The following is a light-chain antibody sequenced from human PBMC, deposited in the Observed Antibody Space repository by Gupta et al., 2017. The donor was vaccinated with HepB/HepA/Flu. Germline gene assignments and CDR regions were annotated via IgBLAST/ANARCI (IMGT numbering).Light chain of an antibody. Sequence: SSALPPAPAVSVALGQTVTISCQGDSLGRYFATWYQQKPGQAPIVVIYGRNNRPSGIPDRFSGSSSGNTASVTITGAQEEEEADYYGKSRDRAASVIFGEGTKLTVL. CDR3: KSRDRAASVI. CDR2: GRN. V-gene: IGLV3-19*01. J-gene: IGLJ2*01. CDR1: SLGRYF.